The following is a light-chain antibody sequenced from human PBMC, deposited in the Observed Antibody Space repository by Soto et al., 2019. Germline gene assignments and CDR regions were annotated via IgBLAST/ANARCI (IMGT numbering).Light chain of an antibody. CDR2: LEGSGSY. CDR1: SGHSSYI. CDR3: ETWDSNTPV. Sequence: QSVLTQSSSASASLGSSVKLTCTLSSGHSSYIIAWHQQQPGKAPRYLMKLEGSGSYNKGSGVPDRFSGSSSGADRYLTISNHQSEDEADYYCETWDSNTPVFGGGTKVTVL. J-gene: IGLJ3*02. V-gene: IGLV4-60*03.